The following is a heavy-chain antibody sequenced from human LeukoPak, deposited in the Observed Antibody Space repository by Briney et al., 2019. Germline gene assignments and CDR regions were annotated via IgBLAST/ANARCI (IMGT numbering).Heavy chain of an antibody. Sequence: GGSLRLSCSASGFTFSNHGIHWVRQAPGKGLKFVSSINSDGSTAYYADSVKGRFSISRDNAKNTVYLQMASLRAEDTALYYCAALDATDVDYWGQGTLVTVSS. D-gene: IGHD2-15*01. CDR3: AALDATDVDY. J-gene: IGHJ4*02. V-gene: IGHV3-64D*09. CDR1: GFTFSNHG. CDR2: INSDGSTA.